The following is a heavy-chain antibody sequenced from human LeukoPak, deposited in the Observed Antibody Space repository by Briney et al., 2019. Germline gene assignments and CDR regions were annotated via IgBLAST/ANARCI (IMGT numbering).Heavy chain of an antibody. CDR2: ICSGGST. CDR3: ARTLTGLATAGY. D-gene: IGHD3-9*01. V-gene: IGHV3-53*01. J-gene: IGHJ4*02. CDR1: GFTVSSNY. Sequence: GSLRLSCAASGFTVSSNYMSWVRQAPGKGLEWVSIICSGGSTYYADSVKGRFTISRDNSKNTLYLQMNSLRAEDTAVYYCARTLTGLATAGYWGQGTLVTVSS.